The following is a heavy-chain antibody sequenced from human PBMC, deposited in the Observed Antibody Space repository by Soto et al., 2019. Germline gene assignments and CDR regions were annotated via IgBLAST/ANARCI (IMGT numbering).Heavy chain of an antibody. CDR1: GGTFSSYA. CDR3: ARSQGGSSSLDIYYYYYYGMDV. D-gene: IGHD2-15*01. CDR2: IIPIFGTA. V-gene: IGHV1-69*01. Sequence: QVRLVQSGAEVKKPGSSVKVSCKAPGGTFSSYAISWVRQAPGQGLEWMGGIIPIFGTANYAQKFQGRVTITADESTSTGYIELSSLRSEDTAVYYCARSQGGSSSLDIYYYYYYGMDVWGQGTTVTVSS. J-gene: IGHJ6*02.